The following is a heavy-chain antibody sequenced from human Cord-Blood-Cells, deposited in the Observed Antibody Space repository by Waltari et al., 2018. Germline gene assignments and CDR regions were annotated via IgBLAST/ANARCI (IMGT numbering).Heavy chain of an antibody. CDR2: ISPSVGTA. CDR1: GGTFSSYA. Sequence: QVQLVQSGAEVKKPGSSVKVSCKASGGTFSSYAISWVRQAPGQGLEWMVVISPSVGTANYAQNFQGRVTITADESTSTAYMELSSLRSEDTAVYYCARDQDSYYGSGSYYNKFGYWGQGTLVTVSS. D-gene: IGHD3-10*01. CDR3: ARDQDSYYGSGSYYNKFGY. J-gene: IGHJ4*02. V-gene: IGHV1-69*01.